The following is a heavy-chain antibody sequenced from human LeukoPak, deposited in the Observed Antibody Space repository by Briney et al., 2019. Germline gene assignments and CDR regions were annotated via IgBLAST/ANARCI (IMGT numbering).Heavy chain of an antibody. D-gene: IGHD6-19*01. J-gene: IGHJ4*02. CDR2: ISSSSSSI. Sequence: GGSLRLSCAASGFTFSSYSMNWVRQAPGKGLEWVSSISSSSSSIYYADSVKGRFTISRDNAKNTLYLQMNSLRAEDTAVYYCARDGQWLVTLDYWGQGTLVTVSS. CDR3: ARDGQWLVTLDY. CDR1: GFTFSSYS. V-gene: IGHV3-21*01.